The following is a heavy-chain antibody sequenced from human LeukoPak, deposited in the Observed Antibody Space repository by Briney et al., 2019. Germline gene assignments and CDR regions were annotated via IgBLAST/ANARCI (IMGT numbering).Heavy chain of an antibody. J-gene: IGHJ4*02. V-gene: IGHV3-33*01. D-gene: IGHD3-9*01. CDR2: IWYDGSNK. CDR3: ARDRYRYDILTGYQFDY. CDR1: GFTFSSCG. Sequence: GGSLRLSCAASGFTFSSCGMHWVRQAPGKGLEWVAVIWYDGSNKYYADSVKGRFTISRDNSKNTLYLQMNSLRAEDTAVYYCARDRYRYDILTGYQFDYWGQGTLVTVSS.